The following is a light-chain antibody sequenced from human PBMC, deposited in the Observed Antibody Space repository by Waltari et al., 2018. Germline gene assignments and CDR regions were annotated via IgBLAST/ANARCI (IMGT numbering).Light chain of an antibody. CDR1: QSISSW. Sequence: DIQMTQSPSTLSTSVGYRVTITCRASQSISSWLAWYQQKPGKAPKLLIYKASGLESGVPSRFSVSVSGTEFTLTISSLQPYDFATYDCQQYNSYWTFCQGTKVEIK. CDR3: QQYNSYWT. J-gene: IGKJ1*01. CDR2: KAS. V-gene: IGKV1-5*03.